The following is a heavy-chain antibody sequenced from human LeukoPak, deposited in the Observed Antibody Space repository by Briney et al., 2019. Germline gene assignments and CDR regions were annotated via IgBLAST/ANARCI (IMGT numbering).Heavy chain of an antibody. V-gene: IGHV4-61*02. D-gene: IGHD1-1*01. CDR3: ARAKQLEKFYFDY. J-gene: IGHJ4*02. CDR2: IYSSGSV. CDR1: GGSISSGGGYY. Sequence: PSQTLSLTCTVSGGSISSGGGYYWSWIRQPAGKRLEWIGRIYSSGSVNYNPSLKSRVTISVETSKNQFSLKLNSVTAADTAVYYCARAKQLEKFYFDYWGRGTLVTVSS.